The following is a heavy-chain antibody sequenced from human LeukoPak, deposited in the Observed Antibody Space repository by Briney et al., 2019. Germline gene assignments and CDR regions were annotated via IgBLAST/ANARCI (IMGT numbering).Heavy chain of an antibody. D-gene: IGHD3-9*01. CDR2: IRYDGSNK. CDR1: GFTFSSYG. J-gene: IGHJ4*02. CDR3: AKESDILTGYYFLDY. Sequence: GGSLRLPCAASGFTFSSYGMHWVRQAPGKGLEWVAFIRYDGSNKYYADSVKGRFTISRDNSKNTLYLQMNSLRAEDTAVYYCAKESDILTGYYFLDYWGQGTLVTVSS. V-gene: IGHV3-30*02.